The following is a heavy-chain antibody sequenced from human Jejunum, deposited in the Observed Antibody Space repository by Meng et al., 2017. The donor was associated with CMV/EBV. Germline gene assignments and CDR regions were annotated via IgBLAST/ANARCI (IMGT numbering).Heavy chain of an antibody. Sequence: AVSGAPLSSMHLWNWVRQSPGKGLEWIGKIFPSGTTSYSPSLKSRVAISLDKSKNQFSLKMISVTAADTAVYYCAREGTNSYYFDYWGQGTLITVSS. V-gene: IGHV4-4*02. D-gene: IGHD1-14*01. CDR2: IFPSGTT. CDR3: AREGTNSYYFDY. CDR1: GAPLSSMHL. J-gene: IGHJ4*02.